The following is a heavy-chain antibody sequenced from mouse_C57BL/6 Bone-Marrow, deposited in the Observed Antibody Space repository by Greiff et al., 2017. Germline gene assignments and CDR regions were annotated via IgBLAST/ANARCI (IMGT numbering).Heavy chain of an antibody. CDR2: IDPENGDT. CDR3: TTLITTVVATPYWYFDV. J-gene: IGHJ1*03. D-gene: IGHD1-1*01. V-gene: IGHV14-4*01. Sequence: EVQLQQSGAELVRPGASVKLSCTASGFNIKDDYMHWVKQRPEQGLEWIGWIDPENGDTEYASKFQGKAPITADTSSNTAYLQLNSLTSEDTAVYYCTTLITTVVATPYWYFDVWGTGTTVTVSS. CDR1: GFNIKDDY.